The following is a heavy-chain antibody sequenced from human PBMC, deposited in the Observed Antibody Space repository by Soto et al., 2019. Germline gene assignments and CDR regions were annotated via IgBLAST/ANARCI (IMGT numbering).Heavy chain of an antibody. CDR2: INHSGST. V-gene: IGHV4-34*01. D-gene: IGHD2-2*01. CDR1: GGSFSGYY. Sequence: PSETLSLTCAVYGGSFSGYYWSWIRQPPGKGLEWIGEINHSGSTNYNPSLKSRVTISVDTSKNQFSLKLSSVTAADTAVYYCARATDIVVVPAVPRPFDPWGQGTLVTVS. J-gene: IGHJ5*02. CDR3: ARATDIVVVPAVPRPFDP.